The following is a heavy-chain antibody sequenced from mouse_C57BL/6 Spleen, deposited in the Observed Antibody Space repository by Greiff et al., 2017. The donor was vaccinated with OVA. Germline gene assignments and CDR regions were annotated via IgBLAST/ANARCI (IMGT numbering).Heavy chain of an antibody. J-gene: IGHJ3*01. D-gene: IGHD2-5*01. V-gene: IGHV3-1*01. Sequence: EVQLQESGPGMVKPSQSLSLTCTVTGYSITSGYDWHWIRHFPGNKLEWMGYISYSGSTNYNPSLKSRISITHDTSKNHFFLKLNSVTTEDTATYYCARGESNFSWFAYWGQGTLVTVSA. CDR2: ISYSGST. CDR3: ARGESNFSWFAY. CDR1: GYSITSGYD.